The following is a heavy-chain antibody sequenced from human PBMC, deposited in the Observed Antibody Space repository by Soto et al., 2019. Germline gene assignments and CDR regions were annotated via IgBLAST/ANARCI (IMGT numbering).Heavy chain of an antibody. CDR1: GFTFSTAW. CDR3: TTHSLFTMMLVRFDF. J-gene: IGHJ4*01. Sequence: EVQLVESGGGLVEPGGSLTLSCAASGFTFSTAWINWVRQAPGKGLEWVGRVKSKTDGGTTDFAAPVKGRFAISRDDSKDMVNMQMNSLKTEDTGVYYCTTHSLFTMMLVRFDFWGHGTLVTVSS. D-gene: IGHD3-22*01. V-gene: IGHV3-15*07. CDR2: VKSKTDGGTT.